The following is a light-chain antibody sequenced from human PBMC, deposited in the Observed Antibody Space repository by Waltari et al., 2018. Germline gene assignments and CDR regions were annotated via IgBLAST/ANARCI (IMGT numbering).Light chain of an antibody. CDR1: QSVLYSSNSKNY. Sequence: DIVMTQSPDSLAVSLGERATIHCKSSQSVLYSSNSKNYLAWYQQKPGQPPNLLIYWASTRESGVPDRFSGGGSGTDFTLTISSLQAEDVAVYYCQQYYSTPWTFGQGTKVEIK. CDR2: WAS. V-gene: IGKV4-1*01. CDR3: QQYYSTPWT. J-gene: IGKJ1*01.